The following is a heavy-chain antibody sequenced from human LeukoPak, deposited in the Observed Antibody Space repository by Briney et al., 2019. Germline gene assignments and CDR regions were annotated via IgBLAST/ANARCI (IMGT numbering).Heavy chain of an antibody. CDR1: GGSISSSSYY. CDR3: ARMAVYGYYFDY. V-gene: IGHV4-39*01. Sequence: SETLSLTCTVSGGSISSSSYYWGWIRQPPGKGLEWIRSIYYSGSTYYNPSLKSRVTISVDTSKNQFSLKLSSVTAADTAVYYCARMAVYGYYFDYWGQGTLVTVSS. CDR2: IYYSGST. D-gene: IGHD2/OR15-2a*01. J-gene: IGHJ4*02.